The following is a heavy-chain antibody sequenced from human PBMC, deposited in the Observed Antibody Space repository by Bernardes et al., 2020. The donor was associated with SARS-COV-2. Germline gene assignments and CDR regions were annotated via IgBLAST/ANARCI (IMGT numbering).Heavy chain of an antibody. Sequence: GSLRLSCAGSGFNFRSYRMNWVRQAPGKGLEWDSYITSSGNTDYVDSVKGRFTISRDNAKNSLYLQMNSLRAEDTAVYYCVRDGYSGYYDFRYWGQGTLVTVSS. D-gene: IGHD5-12*01. CDR2: ITSSGNT. J-gene: IGHJ4*02. CDR1: GFNFRSYR. CDR3: VRDGYSGYYDFRY. V-gene: IGHV3-48*01.